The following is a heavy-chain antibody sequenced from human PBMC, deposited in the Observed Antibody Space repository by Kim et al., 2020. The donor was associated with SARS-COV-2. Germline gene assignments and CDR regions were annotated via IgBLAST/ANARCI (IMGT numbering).Heavy chain of an antibody. Sequence: YSTPSIQDRVTISAHTSKNQLSLNLSSVTAADTAIYYCARLLRIYYSMDVWGKGTTVTVSS. V-gene: IGHV4-39*01. J-gene: IGHJ6*03. CDR3: ARLLRIYYSMDV. D-gene: IGHD2-15*01.